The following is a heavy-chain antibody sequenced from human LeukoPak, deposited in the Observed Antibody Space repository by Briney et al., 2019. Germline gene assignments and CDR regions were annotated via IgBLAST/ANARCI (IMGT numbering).Heavy chain of an antibody. V-gene: IGHV1-2*02. Sequence: GASVKVSCKASVYTFSAYYLHWVRHAPGQRLEWRGWIDPNSGGTKYAQNFQGRVAMTRDTSSSTAYMELSSLRSADTAVYYCARIGISGSYWDFDQWGQGTLVTVSS. J-gene: IGHJ4*02. CDR2: IDPNSGGT. CDR3: ARIGISGSYWDFDQ. D-gene: IGHD1-26*01. CDR1: VYTFSAYY.